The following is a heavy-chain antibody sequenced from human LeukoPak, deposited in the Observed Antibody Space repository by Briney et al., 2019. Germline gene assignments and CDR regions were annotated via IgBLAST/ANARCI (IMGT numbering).Heavy chain of an antibody. Sequence: SVKVSCKASGYTFTSYGISWVRQAPGQGLEWMGGIIPVLGTTNYAQTFQNKVTITADESTSTTYMELSSLTSEDTAVYYCATSGGDYYYYSLDVWGKGTPVTISS. D-gene: IGHD3-10*01. CDR2: IIPVLGTT. CDR1: GYTFTSYG. V-gene: IGHV1-69*13. J-gene: IGHJ6*03. CDR3: ATSGGDYYYYSLDV.